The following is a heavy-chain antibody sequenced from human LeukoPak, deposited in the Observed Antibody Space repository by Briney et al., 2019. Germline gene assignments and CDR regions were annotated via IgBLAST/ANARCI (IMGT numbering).Heavy chain of an antibody. V-gene: IGHV3-30*03. CDR1: GFTFSSYG. Sequence: PGRSLRLSCAASGFTFSSYGMHWVRQAPGKGLEWVAVISYDGSNKYYADSVKGRFTISRDNSKNTLYLQMNSLRAEDTAVYYCAYGTFDYWGQGTLVTVSS. D-gene: IGHD4-17*01. CDR2: ISYDGSNK. CDR3: AYGTFDY. J-gene: IGHJ4*02.